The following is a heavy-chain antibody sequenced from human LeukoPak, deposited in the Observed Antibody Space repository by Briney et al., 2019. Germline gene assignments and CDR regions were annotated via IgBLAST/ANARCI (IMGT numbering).Heavy chain of an antibody. CDR2: MNPNSGNT. CDR1: GYTFTSYD. Sequence: ASVKVSCKASGYTFTSYDINWVRQATGQGLERMGWMNPNSGNTGYAQKFQGRVTMTRNTSISTAYMELSSLRSEDTAVYYCTLFVLGPDWFDPWGQGTLVTVSS. CDR3: TLFVLGPDWFDP. J-gene: IGHJ5*02. D-gene: IGHD3-3*01. V-gene: IGHV1-8*01.